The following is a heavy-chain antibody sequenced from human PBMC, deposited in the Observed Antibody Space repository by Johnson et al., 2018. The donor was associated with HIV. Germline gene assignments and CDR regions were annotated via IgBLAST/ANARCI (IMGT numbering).Heavy chain of an antibody. D-gene: IGHD4-17*01. V-gene: IGHV3-23*03. Sequence: VQLVESGGGLVQPGGSLRLSCAASGFTFSSYAMSWVRQAPGKGLEWVAVIYSGGSKDYADSVKGRFTISRDDSKNTLSLQMTSLRDEETAVDYCAKDAYDYGDYGAVDSWGQGTMVTVSA. CDR3: AKDAYDYGDYGAVDS. J-gene: IGHJ3*02. CDR2: IYSGGSK. CDR1: GFTFSSYA.